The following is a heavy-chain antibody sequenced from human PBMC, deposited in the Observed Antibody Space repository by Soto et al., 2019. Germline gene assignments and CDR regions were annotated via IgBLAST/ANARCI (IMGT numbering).Heavy chain of an antibody. CDR2: ISGSGGST. D-gene: IGHD3-9*01. V-gene: IGHV3-23*01. CDR3: AKSDILTGYLLDDAFDI. J-gene: IGHJ3*02. CDR1: GFTFSSYA. Sequence: PGGSLRLSCAASGFTFSSYAMSWVRQAPGKGLEWVSAISGSGGSTYYADSVKGRFTISRDNSKNTLYLQMNSLRAEDTAVYYCAKSDILTGYLLDDAFDIWGQGTMVT.